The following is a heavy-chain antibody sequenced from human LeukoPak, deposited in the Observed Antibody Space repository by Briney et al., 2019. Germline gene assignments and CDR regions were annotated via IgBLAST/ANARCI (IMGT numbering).Heavy chain of an antibody. J-gene: IGHJ3*02. CDR1: GFTFSSYS. D-gene: IGHD2/OR15-2a*01. Sequence: PGGSLRLSCAASGFTFSSYSMNWVRQAPGKGLEWVSSISSSSSYIYYADSVKGRFTISRDNAKNTLYLQMNSLRVEDTGVYYCAREDRVLIGNDAFDIWGQGTTVTVSS. CDR2: ISSSSSYI. CDR3: AREDRVLIGNDAFDI. V-gene: IGHV3-21*01.